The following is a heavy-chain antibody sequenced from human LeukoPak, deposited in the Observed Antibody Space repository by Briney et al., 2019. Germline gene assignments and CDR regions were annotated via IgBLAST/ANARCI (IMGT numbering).Heavy chain of an antibody. CDR1: GGSISSSSYY. D-gene: IGHD5-18*01. V-gene: IGHV4-39*01. CDR2: IYYSGST. J-gene: IGHJ4*02. CDR3: ARHELVDTAMAPVPATCDY. Sequence: PSETLFLTCTVSGGSISSSSYYWGWIRQPPGKGLEWIGSIYYSGSTYYNPSLKSRVTISVDTSKNQFSLKLSSVTAADTAVYYCARHELVDTAMAPVPATCDYWGQGTLVTVSS.